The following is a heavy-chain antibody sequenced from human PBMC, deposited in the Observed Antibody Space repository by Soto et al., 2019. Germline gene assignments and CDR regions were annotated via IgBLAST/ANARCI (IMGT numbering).Heavy chain of an antibody. CDR3: AKDLTRQLAYWLDP. V-gene: IGHV1-2*02. CDR1: GFSFTGYY. Sequence: ASVKVSCKASGFSFTGYYIHWLLQAPGQGLEWMGWINAHSGGTEYAQKFQGRVTLTRDTSIATAYLTLTSLTSDDTALYYCAKDLTRQLAYWLDPWGQGTQVTVSS. CDR2: INAHSGGT. J-gene: IGHJ5*02. D-gene: IGHD6-6*01.